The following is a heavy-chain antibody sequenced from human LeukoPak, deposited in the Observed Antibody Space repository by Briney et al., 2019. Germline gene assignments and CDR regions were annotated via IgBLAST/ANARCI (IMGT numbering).Heavy chain of an antibody. CDR2: IYYSGST. D-gene: IGHD3-22*01. Sequence: PSETLSLTCTVSGGSISTSSYYCAWIRQPPGKGLEWIGSIYYSGSTYYNPSLKSRVTISVDTSKNQFSLKLSSVTAADTAVYYCARHDATMIVVVTLGAFYIWGQGTMVTVSS. V-gene: IGHV4-39*01. J-gene: IGHJ3*02. CDR3: ARHDATMIVVVTLGAFYI. CDR1: GGSISTSSYY.